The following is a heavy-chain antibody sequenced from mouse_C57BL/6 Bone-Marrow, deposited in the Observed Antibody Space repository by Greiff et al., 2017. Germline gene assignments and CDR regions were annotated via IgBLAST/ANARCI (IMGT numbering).Heavy chain of an antibody. Sequence: VQLQQPGAELVKPGASVKLSCKASGYTFTSYWMQWVKQRPGQGLEWIGEIDPSDSYTNYNQKFKGKATLTVDTSSSTAYMQLSSLTSEDSAVYSCALVAWFAYWGQGTLVTVSA. D-gene: IGHD1-1*02. J-gene: IGHJ3*01. CDR1: GYTFTSYW. CDR3: ALVAWFAY. CDR2: IDPSDSYT. V-gene: IGHV1-50*01.